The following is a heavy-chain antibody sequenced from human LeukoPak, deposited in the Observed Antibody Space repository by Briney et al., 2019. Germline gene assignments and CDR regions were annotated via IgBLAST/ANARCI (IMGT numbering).Heavy chain of an antibody. CDR2: IRNDGSNK. CDR1: GFPFSSYA. J-gene: IGHJ4*02. V-gene: IGHV3-30*02. Sequence: GGSLRLSCIASGFPFSSYAMHWVRQAPGKGLEWVAFIRNDGSNKYYADSVKGRFTISRDNSKNTLYLQMNSLRAEDTAVYYCARDPDDSGEYWGTVWGQGTLVTVSS. CDR3: ARDPDDSGEYWGTV. D-gene: IGHD4-17*01.